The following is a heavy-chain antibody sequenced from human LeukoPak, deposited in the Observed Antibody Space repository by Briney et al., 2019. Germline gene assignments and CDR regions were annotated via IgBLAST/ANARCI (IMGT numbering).Heavy chain of an antibody. Sequence: SETLSLTCTVSGGSISSYYWSWIRQPPGKGLEWIGYIYYSGSTNYNPSLQSRVTISVDMSKNQFSLKLNSVTAADTAVYYCARVGDPYDSSGYGGNYWGQGTLVTVSS. CDR1: GGSISSYY. D-gene: IGHD3-22*01. CDR3: ARVGDPYDSSGYGGNY. J-gene: IGHJ4*02. CDR2: IYYSGST. V-gene: IGHV4-59*01.